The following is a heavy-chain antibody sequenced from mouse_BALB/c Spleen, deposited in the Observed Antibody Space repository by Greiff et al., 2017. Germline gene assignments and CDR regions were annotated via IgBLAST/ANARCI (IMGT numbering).Heavy chain of an antibody. D-gene: IGHD4-1*01. J-gene: IGHJ2*01. V-gene: IGHV5-6-3*01. CDR3: ARALLTYYFDY. CDR1: GFTFSSYG. Sequence: EVKLVESGGGLVQPGGSLKLSCAASGFTFSSYGMSWVRQTPDKRLELVATINSNGGSTYYPDSVKGRFTISRDNAKNTLYLQMSSLKSEDTAMYYCARALLTYYFDYWGQGTTLTVSS. CDR2: INSNGGST.